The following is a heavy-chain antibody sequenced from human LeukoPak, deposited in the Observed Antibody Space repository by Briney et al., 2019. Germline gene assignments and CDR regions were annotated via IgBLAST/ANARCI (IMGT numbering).Heavy chain of an antibody. D-gene: IGHD1-26*01. Sequence: SETLSLTCTVSGGSISSYYGSWIRQPPGKGLEWIAYIYYSGYTNYKPSLKSRASISVDTSKNLCSLRLSSVTAADTAVYYCARHARYRGGYSYWFDPWGLGTLVTVSS. CDR1: GGSISSYY. J-gene: IGHJ5*02. V-gene: IGHV4-59*08. CDR3: ARHARYRGGYSYWFDP. CDR2: IYYSGYT.